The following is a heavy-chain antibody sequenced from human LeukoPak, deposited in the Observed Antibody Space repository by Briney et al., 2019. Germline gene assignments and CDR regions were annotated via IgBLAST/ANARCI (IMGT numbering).Heavy chain of an antibody. V-gene: IGHV4-59*01. CDR3: ARALLGGHGPGFAP. D-gene: IGHD2-15*01. Sequence: SETLSLTCTVSGGSISSYYWSWIRQPPGKGLEWIGYIYYSGSTNYNPSLKSRVTISVDTSKNQFSLKLSSVTAADTAVYYCARALLGGHGPGFAPGGREPRVPVS. CDR2: IYYSGST. CDR1: GGSISSYY. J-gene: IGHJ5*02.